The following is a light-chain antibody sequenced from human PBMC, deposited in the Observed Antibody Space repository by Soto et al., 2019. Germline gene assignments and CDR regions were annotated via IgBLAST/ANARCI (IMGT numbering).Light chain of an antibody. V-gene: IGKV1-5*01. Sequence: DIPMTQSPSTLSASVGDRVTITCRASQSISSWLAWYQQKPGKAPKLLIYDASSLESGVPSRFRGSGSGTEFTLTISSLQPDDFATYYCQQYNCYRLNFGGGTNVEIK. CDR1: QSISSW. CDR3: QQYNCYRLN. CDR2: DAS. J-gene: IGKJ4*01.